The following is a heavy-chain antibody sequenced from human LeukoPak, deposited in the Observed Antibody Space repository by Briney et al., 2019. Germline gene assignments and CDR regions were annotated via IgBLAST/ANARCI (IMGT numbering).Heavy chain of an antibody. CDR3: ARGDNPDTYYSGSGSYGRVDY. J-gene: IGHJ4*02. CDR1: GYTFTSYG. D-gene: IGHD3-10*01. V-gene: IGHV1-18*01. Sequence: ASVKVSCKASGYTFTSYGISWVRQAPGQGLEWMGWISAYNGNTNYAQKLQGRVTMTTDTSTSTAYMELRSLRSDDTAVYYCARGDNPDTYYSGSGSYGRVDYWGQGTLVTVSS. CDR2: ISAYNGNT.